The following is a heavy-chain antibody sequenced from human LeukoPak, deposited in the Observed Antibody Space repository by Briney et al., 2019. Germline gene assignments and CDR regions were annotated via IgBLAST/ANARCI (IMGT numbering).Heavy chain of an antibody. D-gene: IGHD1-14*01. V-gene: IGHV3-23*01. CDR2: ISGSGGST. CDR3: ARTVTDAFDI. J-gene: IGHJ3*02. CDR1: GFTFSSYA. Sequence: GGSLRLSCAASGFTFSSYAMSWVRQSPGKGLEWVSGISGSGGSTYYADSVKGRFIISRDNAKNTLYLQMNSLRAEDTAVYYCARTVTDAFDIWGQGTMVTVSS.